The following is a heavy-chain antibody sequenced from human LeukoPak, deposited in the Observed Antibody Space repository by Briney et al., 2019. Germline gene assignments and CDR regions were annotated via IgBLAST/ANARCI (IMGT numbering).Heavy chain of an antibody. V-gene: IGHV3-64D*09. CDR3: VKERMTITSAFDY. Sequence: GGSLRLSCSGSGFTFCAYTIHWVRQAPGKGLEYVSAINSNGRSTYYPDSVKGRFTISRDNSKNTVFLEMSSLRAEDTAVYYCVKERMTITSAFDYWGQGTLVTVSS. CDR1: GFTFCAYT. J-gene: IGHJ4*02. CDR2: INSNGRST. D-gene: IGHD4/OR15-4a*01.